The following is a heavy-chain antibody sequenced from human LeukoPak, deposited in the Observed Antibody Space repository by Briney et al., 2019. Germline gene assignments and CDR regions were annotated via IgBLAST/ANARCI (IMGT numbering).Heavy chain of an antibody. CDR3: ATIAVGLPGDY. V-gene: IGHV3-7*03. CDR1: GFTFSNYW. Sequence: GGSLRLSCAASGFTFSNYWMGWVRQAPGKGLEWVANIKEDGSEKYYVDSVKGRFTISRDNAKNSLYLQMNSLRSDDTAVYYCATIAVGLPGDYWGQGTLVTVSS. D-gene: IGHD6-19*01. CDR2: IKEDGSEK. J-gene: IGHJ4*02.